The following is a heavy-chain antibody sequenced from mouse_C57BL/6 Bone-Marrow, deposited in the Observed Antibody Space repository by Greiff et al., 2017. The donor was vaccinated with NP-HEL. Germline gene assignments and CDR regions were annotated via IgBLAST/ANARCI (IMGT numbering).Heavy chain of an antibody. Sequence: VKLVESGPGLVAPSQSLSITCTVSGFSLTSYGVAWVRRPPGKGLEWLGVIWGDGSTNYHSALISRLSISKDNSKSQVFLKLNSLQTDDTATYYCAAMITHFDYWGQGTTLTVSS. V-gene: IGHV2-3*01. D-gene: IGHD2-4*01. CDR1: GFSLTSYG. CDR2: IWGDGST. CDR3: AAMITHFDY. J-gene: IGHJ2*01.